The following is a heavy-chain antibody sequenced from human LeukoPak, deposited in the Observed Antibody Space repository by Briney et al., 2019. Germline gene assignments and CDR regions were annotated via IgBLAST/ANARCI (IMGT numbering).Heavy chain of an antibody. CDR3: ARDRTYNILTGYYGVQSEMYYFDY. Sequence: ASVKVSCKASGDSFTSFGIRWVRQAPGEGLEWMGWISDYNGDTNYAQRLQGRVTMTTDTSTSTAYMELRSLRSDDTAVYYCARDRTYNILTGYYGVQSEMYYFDYWGQGTLVTVSS. J-gene: IGHJ4*02. V-gene: IGHV1-18*01. CDR2: ISDYNGDT. CDR1: GDSFTSFG. D-gene: IGHD3-9*01.